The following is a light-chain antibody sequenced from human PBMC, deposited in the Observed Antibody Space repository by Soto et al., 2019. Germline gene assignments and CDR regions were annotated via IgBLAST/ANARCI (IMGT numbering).Light chain of an antibody. V-gene: IGKV1-6*01. CDR2: AAS. CDR1: QGIRND. Sequence: AIQMTQSPSSQSASVGDRVTITCRASQGIRNDLGWYQQKPGKAPNLLIYAASSLQSGVPSRFSGSGSSTDFTLTIGTLQPEDFATYDFLRDYNCFGPETKVDIK. J-gene: IGKJ3*01. CDR3: LRDYNC.